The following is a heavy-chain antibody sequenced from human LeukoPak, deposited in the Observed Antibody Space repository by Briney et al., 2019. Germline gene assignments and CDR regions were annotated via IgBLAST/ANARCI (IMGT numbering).Heavy chain of an antibody. CDR1: GFTFSSYG. Sequence: PGGSLRLSCAASGFTFSSYGMHWVRQAPGKGLEWVSVIWYDGSNKYYADSVKGRFTISRDNSKNTLYLQMNSLRAEDTAVYYCAKEVSGDYYYYMDVWGKGNTVTVSS. D-gene: IGHD3-10*01. J-gene: IGHJ6*03. CDR2: IWYDGSNK. V-gene: IGHV3-33*06. CDR3: AKEVSGDYYYYMDV.